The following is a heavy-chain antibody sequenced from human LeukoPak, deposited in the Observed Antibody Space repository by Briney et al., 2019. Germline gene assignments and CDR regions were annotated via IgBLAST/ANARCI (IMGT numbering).Heavy chain of an antibody. CDR2: INHSGST. J-gene: IGHJ3*02. Sequence: PSETLSLTCAVYGGSFSGYYLSWIRQPPGKGLEWIGEINHSGSTNYNPSLKSRVTISVDTSKNQFSLKLSSVTAADTAVYYCARGRVVPASSIWGQGTMVTVSS. V-gene: IGHV4-34*01. CDR3: ARGRVVPASSI. CDR1: GGSFSGYY. D-gene: IGHD2-2*01.